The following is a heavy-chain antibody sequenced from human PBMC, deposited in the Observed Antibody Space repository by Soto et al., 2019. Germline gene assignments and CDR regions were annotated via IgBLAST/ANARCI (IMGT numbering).Heavy chain of an antibody. CDR2: ISGYNGNT. CDR3: ARIADCSITPCSVPSRFHTRGYYYYYGLDV. Sequence: QVRLVQSAAEVKKPGASVKVSCKASGYTFTNYGISWVRQAPGHGLEWMGWISGYNGNTHLAQKLQGRVTMTTDTPPNTAFMQLMSLRSDDTGVYYGARIADCSITPCSVPSRFHTRGYYYYYGLDVWGQGTRVAVSS. V-gene: IGHV1-18*01. D-gene: IGHD2-2*01. J-gene: IGHJ6*02. CDR1: GYTFTNYG.